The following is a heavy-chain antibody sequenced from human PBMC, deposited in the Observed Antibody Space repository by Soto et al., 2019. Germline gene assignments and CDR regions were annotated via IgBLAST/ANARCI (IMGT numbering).Heavy chain of an antibody. Sequence: SVKVSCKASGGTFSSYAISWVRQAPGQGLEWMGGIIPIFGTANYAQKFQGRVTITADESTSTAYMELSSLRSEDTAVYYCATGDCGGDCYSGIFDYWGQGTLVTVS. CDR2: IIPIFGTA. CDR3: ATGDCGGDCYSGIFDY. D-gene: IGHD2-21*02. V-gene: IGHV1-69*13. CDR1: GGTFSSYA. J-gene: IGHJ4*02.